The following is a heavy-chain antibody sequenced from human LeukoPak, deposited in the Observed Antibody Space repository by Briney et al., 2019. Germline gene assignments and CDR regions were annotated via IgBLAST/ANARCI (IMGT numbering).Heavy chain of an antibody. J-gene: IGHJ6*03. Sequence: KSSETLSLTCTVSGGSISSSSYYWGWIRQPPGKGLEWIGSIYYSGSTYYNPSLKSRVTISVDTSKNQFSLKLSSVTAADTAVYYCARDWVVRLGEFPRLNMDVWGKGTTVTVSS. CDR1: GGSISSSSYY. CDR2: IYYSGST. D-gene: IGHD3-16*01. CDR3: ARDWVVRLGEFPRLNMDV. V-gene: IGHV4-39*07.